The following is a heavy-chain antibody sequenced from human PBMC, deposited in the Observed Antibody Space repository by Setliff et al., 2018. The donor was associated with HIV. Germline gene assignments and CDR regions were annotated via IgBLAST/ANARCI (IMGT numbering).Heavy chain of an antibody. V-gene: IGHV4-34*01. CDR1: GGSFSGYY. J-gene: IGHJ4*02. D-gene: IGHD3-22*01. CDR3: ARANYYHSSGYYPCFDD. CDR2: INHSGST. Sequence: SETLSLTCAVYGGSFSGYYWSWIRQSPGKGLEWIGEINHSGSTKYNPSLKSRVTISVDTSKNHFSLKLNSVAAADTAVYYCARANYYHSSGYYPCFDDWGQGTLVTVSS.